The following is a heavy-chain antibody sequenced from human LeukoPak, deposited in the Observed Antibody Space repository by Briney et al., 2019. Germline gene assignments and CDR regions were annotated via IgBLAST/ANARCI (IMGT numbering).Heavy chain of an antibody. CDR2: ISRNSDST. CDR3: VKDIGSGSYRYGGYFDY. CDR1: GFPFDDKA. V-gene: IGHV3-9*03. D-gene: IGHD1-26*01. J-gene: IGHJ4*02. Sequence: GRSLRLSCAASGFPFDDKAMHWVRQAPGQGLEWVAGISRNSDSTGYADSVKGRFTISRDNAKNSLYLQMTSLRAEDMALYYCVKDIGSGSYRYGGYFDYWGQGTLVTVSS.